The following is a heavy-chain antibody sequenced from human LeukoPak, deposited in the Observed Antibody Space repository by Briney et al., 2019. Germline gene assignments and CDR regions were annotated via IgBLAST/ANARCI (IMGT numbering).Heavy chain of an antibody. V-gene: IGHV3-53*01. CDR2: IYADGNT. CDR3: ARAAAETGAFRDNWLDP. CDR1: GFIVNTNY. Sequence: PGGSLRLSCAASGFIVNTNYMTWVRQAPGRGLEWVSFIYADGNTYYADSVKGRFTISRDIPKNAVYLQMNSLRAEDTAVYYCARAAAETGAFRDNWLDPWGQGTLVTVSS. J-gene: IGHJ5*02. D-gene: IGHD6-19*01.